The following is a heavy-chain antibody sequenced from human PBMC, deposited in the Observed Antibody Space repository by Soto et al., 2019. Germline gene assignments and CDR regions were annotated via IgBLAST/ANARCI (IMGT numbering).Heavy chain of an antibody. V-gene: IGHV3-23*01. CDR1: GLTFRAFS. J-gene: IGHJ4*02. D-gene: IGHD5-12*01. CDR3: ATSRGDSWYLYYYDY. Sequence: EVQLLEYGGGLVQPGGSLRLSCAASGLTFRAFSMSWVRKPPGKGLEWVSGISGRGGSTYYADSVKGRFTISRDSSSNTLYLQMSSLRAEDTAVYYCATSRGDSWYLYYYDYWGQGTLVTVSS. CDR2: ISGRGGST.